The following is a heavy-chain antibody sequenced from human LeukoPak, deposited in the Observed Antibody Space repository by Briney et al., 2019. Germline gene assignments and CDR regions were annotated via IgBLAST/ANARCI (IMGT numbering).Heavy chain of an antibody. CDR2: INPNSGGT. J-gene: IGHJ4*02. V-gene: IGHV1-2*02. CDR3: ALSITMVRGVLGY. Sequence: ASVKVSCKASGYTFTGYYMHWVRQAPGQGLKWMGWINPNSGGTKYVQEFQGRVTMTRDTSISTAYMELSRLRSDDTAVYYCALSITMVRGVLGYWGQGTLVTVSS. CDR1: GYTFTGYY. D-gene: IGHD3-10*01.